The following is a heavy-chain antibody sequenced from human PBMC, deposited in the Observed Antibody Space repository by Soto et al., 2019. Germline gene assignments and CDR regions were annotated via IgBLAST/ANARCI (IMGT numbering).Heavy chain of an antibody. V-gene: IGHV3-33*01. CDR3: ARSAPLGDDILTGYFDY. CDR2: IWYDGSNK. Sequence: PGGSLRLSCAASGFTFSSYGMHWVRQAPGKGLEWVAVIWYDGSNKYYADSVKGRFTISRDDSKNTLYLQMNSLRAEDTAVYYCARSAPLGDDILTGYFDYWGQGTLVTVS. J-gene: IGHJ4*02. CDR1: GFTFSSYG. D-gene: IGHD3-9*01.